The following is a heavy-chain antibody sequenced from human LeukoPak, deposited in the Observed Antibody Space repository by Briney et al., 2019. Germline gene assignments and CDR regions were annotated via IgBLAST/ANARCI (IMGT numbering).Heavy chain of an antibody. J-gene: IGHJ5*02. CDR3: ARSTQLPHQQYNWFDP. CDR2: IYYSGST. CDR1: GGSISSSSYY. Sequence: SERLSLTCTVSGGSISSSSYYWGWIRQPPGKGLEWIGSIYYSGSTYYNPSLKRRVTISVDTSKNQFSLKLSSVTAADTAVYYCARSTQLPHQQYNWFDPWGQGTLVPVSS. D-gene: IGHD1-26*01. V-gene: IGHV4-39*01.